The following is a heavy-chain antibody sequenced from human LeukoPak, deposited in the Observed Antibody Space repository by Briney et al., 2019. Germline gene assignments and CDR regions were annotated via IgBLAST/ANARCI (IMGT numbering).Heavy chain of an antibody. J-gene: IGHJ4*02. CDR3: ARLLDLRWELLQTFDY. Sequence: PGEPLKISCKGSGYSFTSYWVGWVRQMPGKGLEWMGIIYPGDSDTRYSPSFQGQVTISADKSISTAYLQWSSLKASDTAMYYCARLLDLRWELLQTFDYWGQGTLVTVSS. D-gene: IGHD1-26*01. CDR1: GYSFTSYW. CDR2: IYPGDSDT. V-gene: IGHV5-51*01.